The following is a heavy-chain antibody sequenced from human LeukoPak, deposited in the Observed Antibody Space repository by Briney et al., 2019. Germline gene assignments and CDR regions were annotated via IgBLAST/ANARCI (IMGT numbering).Heavy chain of an antibody. CDR2: ISYDGSNK. J-gene: IGHJ4*02. CDR3: ARRNYDSSGYDY. CDR1: GFTFSSYG. V-gene: IGHV3-30*03. D-gene: IGHD3-22*01. Sequence: RVLRLSCAASGFTFSSYGMHWVRQAPGKGLEWVAVISYDGSNKYYADSVKGRFTISRDNSKNMLYLQMNSLRAEDTAVYYCARRNYDSSGYDYWGQGTLVTVPS.